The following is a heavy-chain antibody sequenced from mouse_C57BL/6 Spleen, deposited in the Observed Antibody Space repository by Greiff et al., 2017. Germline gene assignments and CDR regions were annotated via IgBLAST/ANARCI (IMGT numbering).Heavy chain of an antibody. D-gene: IGHD2-4*01. V-gene: IGHV1-82*01. CDR3: ARCDYGTGFAY. Sequence: QVQLQQSGPELVKPGASVKISCKASGYAFSSSWMNWVKQRPGKGLEWIGRIYPGDGDTNYNGKFKGKATLTADKSSSTAYMQLSSLTSEDSAVYFCARCDYGTGFAYWGQGTLVTVSA. CDR1: GYAFSSSW. CDR2: IYPGDGDT. J-gene: IGHJ3*01.